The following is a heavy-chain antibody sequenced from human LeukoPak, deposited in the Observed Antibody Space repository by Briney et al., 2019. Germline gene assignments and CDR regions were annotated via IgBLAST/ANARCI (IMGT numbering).Heavy chain of an antibody. V-gene: IGHV3-43*02. J-gene: IGHJ6*03. CDR1: GFTFDDYA. CDR2: ISGDGGST. CDR3: ATHDYYGSGSYYNVGYYYMDV. D-gene: IGHD3-10*01. Sequence: GGSLRLSXAASGFTFDDYAMYWVRQAPGKGLEWVSLISGDGGSTYYADSVKGRFTISRDNSKNSLYLQMNSLRTEDTALYYCATHDYYGSGSYYNVGYYYMDVWGKGTTVTVSS.